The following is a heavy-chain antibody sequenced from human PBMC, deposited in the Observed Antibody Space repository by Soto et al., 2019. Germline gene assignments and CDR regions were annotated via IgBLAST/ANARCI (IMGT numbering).Heavy chain of an antibody. V-gene: IGHV3-74*01. CDR2: INSDGSTT. J-gene: IGHJ4*02. D-gene: IGHD1-1*01. Sequence: EVQVVEFGGGLVQPGGSLRLSCVGSGFTFSSYWMYLARQVPGKGPVWVSRINSDGSTTNYADPVKGRFTTSRDNAKNTVYLQMNSLRVEDTAVYYCVGGTGYWGQGTRVTVSS. CDR3: VGGTGY. CDR1: GFTFSSYW.